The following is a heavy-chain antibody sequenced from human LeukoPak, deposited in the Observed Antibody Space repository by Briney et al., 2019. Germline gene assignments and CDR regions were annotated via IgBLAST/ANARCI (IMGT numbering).Heavy chain of an antibody. J-gene: IGHJ4*02. CDR3: AKWKYSNSGIDDY. CDR2: ISYDGSNK. D-gene: IGHD6-6*01. CDR1: GFTFSSYA. V-gene: IGHV3-30-3*02. Sequence: GGSLRLSCAASGFTFSSYAMHRVRQAPGKGLEWVAVISYDGSNKYYADSVKGRFTISRDNSKNMLYLQMNSLRAEDTAVYYCAKWKYSNSGIDDYWGQGTLVTVSS.